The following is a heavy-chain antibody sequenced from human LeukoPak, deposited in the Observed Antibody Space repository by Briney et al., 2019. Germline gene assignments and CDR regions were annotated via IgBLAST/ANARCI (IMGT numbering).Heavy chain of an antibody. Sequence: ASVKVSCKASGYTFTGYYMHWVRQAPGQGLEWMGWINPNSGGTNYAQKFQGRVTMTRDTSISTAYMEPSRLRSDDTAVYYCARGVYGYGFLDYWGQGTLVTVSS. CDR3: ARGVYGYGFLDY. V-gene: IGHV1-2*02. J-gene: IGHJ4*02. CDR2: INPNSGGT. CDR1: GYTFTGYY. D-gene: IGHD5-18*01.